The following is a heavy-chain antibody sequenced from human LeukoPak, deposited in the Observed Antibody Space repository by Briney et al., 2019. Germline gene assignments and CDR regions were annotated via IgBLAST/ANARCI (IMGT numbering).Heavy chain of an antibody. CDR3: ARDSVYSGYRVKVGFDY. J-gene: IGHJ4*02. CDR1: GYTFTSYG. V-gene: IGHV1-18*01. D-gene: IGHD5-12*01. CDR2: INDYNGNT. Sequence: SVKVSCKASGYTFTSYGISWVRQAAGQGLEWMGWINDYNGNTNYAQKLQGRVTMTTDTSTSTAYMEMRSLRSDDTAVYYCARDSVYSGYRVKVGFDYWGQGTLVTVSS.